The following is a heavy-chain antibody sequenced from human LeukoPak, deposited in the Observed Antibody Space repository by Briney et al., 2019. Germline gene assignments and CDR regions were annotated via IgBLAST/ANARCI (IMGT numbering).Heavy chain of an antibody. CDR2: IYYSGST. CDR3: ARGEAEMAREGLDY. J-gene: IGHJ4*02. V-gene: IGHV4-59*11. D-gene: IGHD5-24*01. CDR1: GGSNSSHY. Sequence: SETLSLTCTVSGGSNSSHYWSWIRQPPGKGLEWIGYIYYSGSTNYNPSLKSRVTISVDTSKNQFSLKLSSVTAADTAVYYCARGEAEMAREGLDYWGQGTLVTVSS.